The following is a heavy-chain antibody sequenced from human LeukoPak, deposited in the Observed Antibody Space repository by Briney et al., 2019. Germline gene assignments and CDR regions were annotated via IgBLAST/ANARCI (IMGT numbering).Heavy chain of an antibody. J-gene: IGHJ4*02. CDR1: GFTFSSSA. CDR3: TTELDTMVRGVTPSY. Sequence: GGSLRLSCAASGFTFSSSAMSWVRQAPGKGLEWVGRIKSKTDGGTTDYAAPVKGRFTISRDDSKNTLYLQMNSLKTEDTAVYYCTTELDTMVRGVTPSYWGQGTLVTVSS. CDR2: IKSKTDGGTT. V-gene: IGHV3-15*01. D-gene: IGHD3-10*01.